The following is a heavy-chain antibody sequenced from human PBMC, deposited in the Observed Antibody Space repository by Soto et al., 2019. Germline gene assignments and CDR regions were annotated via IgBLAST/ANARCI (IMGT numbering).Heavy chain of an antibody. Sequence: QVQLVQSGAEVKKPGASVKVSCKASGNTFTSYAMHWVRQAPGQRLEWMGWINAGNGNTKYSQKFQGRVTITRDTSASTAYMELSSLRSEDTTVYYCARGPGGPKGYFDLWGRGTLVTVSS. V-gene: IGHV1-3*01. CDR3: ARGPGGPKGYFDL. CDR1: GNTFTSYA. CDR2: INAGNGNT. D-gene: IGHD3-10*01. J-gene: IGHJ2*01.